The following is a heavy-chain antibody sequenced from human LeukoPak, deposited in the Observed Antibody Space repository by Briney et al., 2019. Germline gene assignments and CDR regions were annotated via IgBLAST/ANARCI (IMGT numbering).Heavy chain of an antibody. V-gene: IGHV3-9*01. J-gene: IGHJ3*01. CDR1: GFTFEDYA. CDR3: AKDMMVRGVDGFDV. CDR2: ISWNSDNI. D-gene: IGHD3-10*01. Sequence: GGSLRLSCAASGFTFEDYAMHWVRQAPGKGLEWVSGISWNSDNIGYVDSVKGRFTIPRYNAKNSLYLQMNSLRAEDTALYYCAKDMMVRGVDGFDVWGQGTMVTVSS.